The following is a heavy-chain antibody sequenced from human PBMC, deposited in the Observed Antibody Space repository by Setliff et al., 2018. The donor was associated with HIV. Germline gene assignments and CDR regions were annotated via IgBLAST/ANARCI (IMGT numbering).Heavy chain of an antibody. D-gene: IGHD2-8*01. CDR3: ARGPYCTNGVCYKPARPFDP. V-gene: IGHV4-34*01. Sequence: SETLSLTCAVYGGSFSGYYWSWIRQPPGKGLEWIGEISHGGSTNYNPSLKSRVTISVDTSKNQFSLELSPVTAADTAVYYCARGPYCTNGVCYKPARPFDPWGKGTLVTVSS. CDR2: ISHGGST. J-gene: IGHJ5*02. CDR1: GGSFSGYY.